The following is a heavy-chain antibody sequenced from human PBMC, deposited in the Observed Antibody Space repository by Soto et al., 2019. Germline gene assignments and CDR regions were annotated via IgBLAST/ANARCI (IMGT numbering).Heavy chain of an antibody. V-gene: IGHV3-33*01. J-gene: IGHJ4*02. D-gene: IGHD5-12*01. CDR3: ARDNDGYDPHFDY. CDR1: GFTFSSYG. Sequence: GGSLRLSCAASGFTFSSYGMHWVRQAPGKGLEWVAVIWYDGSNKYYADSVKGRFTISRDNSKNTLYLQMNGLRAEDTAVYYCARDNDGYDPHFDYWGQGTLVTVSS. CDR2: IWYDGSNK.